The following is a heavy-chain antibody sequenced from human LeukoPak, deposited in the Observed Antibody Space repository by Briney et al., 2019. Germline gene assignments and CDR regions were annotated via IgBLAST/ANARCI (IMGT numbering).Heavy chain of an antibody. Sequence: GGSLRLSCAASGFTFSSYAMHWVRQAPGKGLEWVAVISYDGSNKYYADSVKGRFTISRDNSKNTLHLQMNSLRAEDTAVYYCARDGYCSSTSCYSWFDPWGQGTLVTVSS. J-gene: IGHJ5*02. CDR2: ISYDGSNK. CDR1: GFTFSSYA. V-gene: IGHV3-30-3*01. D-gene: IGHD2-2*03. CDR3: ARDGYCSSTSCYSWFDP.